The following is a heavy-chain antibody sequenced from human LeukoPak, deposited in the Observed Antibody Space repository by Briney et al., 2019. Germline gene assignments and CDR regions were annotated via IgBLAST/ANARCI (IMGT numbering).Heavy chain of an antibody. D-gene: IGHD2-21*02. CDR1: GYTFTDYD. V-gene: IGHV1-18*01. J-gene: IGHJ3*02. Sequence: GASVKVSCKASGYTFTDYDISWVRQAPGQGLEWMGWISAYNGNTNYAQKLQGRVTMTTDTSTSTAYMELRSLRSDDTAVYYCARDPHSYCGGDCYSVFEAFDIWGQGTMVTVSS. CDR3: ARDPHSYCGGDCYSVFEAFDI. CDR2: ISAYNGNT.